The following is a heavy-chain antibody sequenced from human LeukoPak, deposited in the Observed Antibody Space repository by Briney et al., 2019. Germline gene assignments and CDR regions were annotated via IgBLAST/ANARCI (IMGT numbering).Heavy chain of an antibody. Sequence: PGGSLRLSCAASGFTFSSYAMSWVRQAPGKGLEWVSAISGSGGSTYYADSVKGRFTISRDNSKNTLYLQMNSLRVEDAAVYYCAREYYHSGSYSGNFDYWGQGTLVTVSS. J-gene: IGHJ4*02. V-gene: IGHV3-23*01. D-gene: IGHD3-10*01. CDR1: GFTFSSYA. CDR3: AREYYHSGSYSGNFDY. CDR2: ISGSGGST.